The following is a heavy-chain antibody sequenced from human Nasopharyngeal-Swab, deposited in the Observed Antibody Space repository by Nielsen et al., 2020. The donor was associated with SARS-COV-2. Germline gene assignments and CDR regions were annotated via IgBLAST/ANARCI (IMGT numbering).Heavy chain of an antibody. V-gene: IGHV4-59*01. CDR2: IYYSGST. J-gene: IGHJ3*02. D-gene: IGHD1-1*01. CDR1: GGSISSYY. Sequence: SETLSLTCTVSGGSISSYYWSWIRQPPGKGLEWIGYIYYSGSTNYNPSLKSRVTISVDTSKNQFSLKLSSVTAADTAVYYCASLINWDAFDIWGQGTMVTVSS. CDR3: ASLINWDAFDI.